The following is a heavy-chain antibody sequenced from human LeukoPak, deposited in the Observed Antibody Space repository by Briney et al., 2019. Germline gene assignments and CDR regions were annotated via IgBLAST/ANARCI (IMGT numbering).Heavy chain of an antibody. CDR2: TKQDGGEK. CDR1: GFTFSSYW. V-gene: IGHV3-7*05. CDR3: ASDGSTGAVDFDY. Sequence: GGSLRLSCAASGFTFSSYWMSWVRQAPGKGLEWVASTKQDGGEKYYVDSVKGRFTISRDNAKSSLYLQMNSLRAEDTAVYYCASDGSTGAVDFDYWGQGTLVTVSS. D-gene: IGHD7-27*01. J-gene: IGHJ4*02.